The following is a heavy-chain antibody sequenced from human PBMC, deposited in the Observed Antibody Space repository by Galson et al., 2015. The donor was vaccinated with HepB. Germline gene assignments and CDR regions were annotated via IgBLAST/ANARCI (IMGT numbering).Heavy chain of an antibody. D-gene: IGHD1-26*01. V-gene: IGHV4-59*08. Sequence: SWLRQHPGKGLEWIGYIYYSGSTNYNPSLKSRVTMSVDTSKNQFSLKLSSVTAADTAVYYCARGGSGSYYYYYMDVWGKGTTVTVSS. J-gene: IGHJ6*03. CDR3: ARGGSGSYYYYYMDV. CDR2: IYYSGST.